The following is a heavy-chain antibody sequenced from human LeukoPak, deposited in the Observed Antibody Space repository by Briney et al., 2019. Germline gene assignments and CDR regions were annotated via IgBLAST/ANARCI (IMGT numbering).Heavy chain of an antibody. D-gene: IGHD5-12*01. Sequence: GDSLKISCEGSGYSFTSYWIGWVRQMPGKGLEWMGIIYPGDSDTRYSPSFQGQVTISADKSISTACLQWSSLKASDTAMYYCARLSIVATTEPSEYFDYWGQGTLVTVSS. V-gene: IGHV5-51*01. J-gene: IGHJ4*02. CDR1: GYSFTSYW. CDR2: IYPGDSDT. CDR3: ARLSIVATTEPSEYFDY.